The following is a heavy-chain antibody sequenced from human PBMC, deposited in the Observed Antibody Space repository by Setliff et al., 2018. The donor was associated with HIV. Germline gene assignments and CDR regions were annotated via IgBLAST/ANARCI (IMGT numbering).Heavy chain of an antibody. CDR1: GYSISSGYY. J-gene: IGHJ6*03. D-gene: IGHD2-8*01. CDR2: ISHSGST. V-gene: IGHV4-38-2*02. CDR3: ARDSANGKTANLNYLDV. Sequence: PSETLSLTCAVSGYSISSGYYWGWIRQPPGKGLEWIGSISHSGSTYYTPSLKSRVTISVDTSKNQFSLKLSSVTAADTAVYYCARDSANGKTANLNYLDVWGKGTTVTVSS.